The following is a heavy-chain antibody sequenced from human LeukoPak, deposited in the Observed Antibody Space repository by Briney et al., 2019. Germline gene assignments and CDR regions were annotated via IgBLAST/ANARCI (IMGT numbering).Heavy chain of an antibody. D-gene: IGHD6-19*01. CDR2: IYDSGST. J-gene: IGHJ6*03. CDR3: ARALFPSLTNSSGWRYYYYYMDV. Sequence: PSETLSLTCTVSGGSISSYYWSWIRQPPGKGLEWIGYIYDSGSTNYNPSLKSRVTISVDTSKNQFSLKLSSVIAADTAVYYCARALFPSLTNSSGWRYYYYYMDVWGKGTTVTVSS. V-gene: IGHV4-59*12. CDR1: GGSISSYY.